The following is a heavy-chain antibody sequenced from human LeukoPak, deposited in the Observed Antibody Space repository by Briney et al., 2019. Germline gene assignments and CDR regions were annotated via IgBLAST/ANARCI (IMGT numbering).Heavy chain of an antibody. Sequence: PPETLTLTCAVYGGSFSGYYWSWIRQPPGEGLEWLGEINHSGSTNYNPSLKSRVIISVDTSKNQFSLRLTSVTAAETAVYYCARSQGQYYYDSSGFYGYWGQGTLVTVSS. D-gene: IGHD3-22*01. V-gene: IGHV4-34*01. CDR1: GGSFSGYY. CDR3: ARSQGQYYYDSSGFYGY. CDR2: INHSGST. J-gene: IGHJ4*02.